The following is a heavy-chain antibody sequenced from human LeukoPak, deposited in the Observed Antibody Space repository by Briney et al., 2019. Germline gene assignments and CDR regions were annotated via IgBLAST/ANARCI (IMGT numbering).Heavy chain of an antibody. V-gene: IGHV3-23*01. Sequence: PGGSLRLSCEASGFNFNNYAMSWVRQAPGKGLEWVSSISGSGGSTYYTDSVKGRFTISRDNSKNTLYLQMNSLRAEDAAVYYCAKAPVTSCRGAFCYPFDYWGQGTLVTVSS. J-gene: IGHJ4*02. CDR1: GFNFNNYA. CDR2: ISGSGGST. D-gene: IGHD2-15*01. CDR3: AKAPVTSCRGAFCYPFDY.